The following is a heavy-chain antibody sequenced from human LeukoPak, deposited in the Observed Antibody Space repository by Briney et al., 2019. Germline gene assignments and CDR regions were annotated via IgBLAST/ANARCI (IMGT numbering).Heavy chain of an antibody. V-gene: IGHV3-30*02. CDR1: GFSFSSYG. CDR3: AKALIGVVIIRAGY. Sequence: GGSLRLSYAASGFSFSSYGMYWVGQAPGKGLEWLAFIRYDGSNKYYADYVKGRFTISRDNSKNTLYLQMNSLRAEDTAVYDCAKALIGVVIIRAGYWGQGTLVTVSS. J-gene: IGHJ4*02. CDR2: IRYDGSNK. D-gene: IGHD3-22*01.